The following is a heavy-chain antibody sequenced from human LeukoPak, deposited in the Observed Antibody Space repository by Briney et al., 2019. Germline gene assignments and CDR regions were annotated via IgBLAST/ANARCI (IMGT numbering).Heavy chain of an antibody. CDR2: IYYNGRA. CDR3: ARDRAVAGNDAFDI. CDR1: GGSISSYY. J-gene: IGHJ3*02. Sequence: TSETLSLTCTVSGGSISSYYWAWIRQPPGKGLEWIGYIYYNGRATYNPSLKSRVTISVDTSKNQFSLKLTSVTAADTAVYYCARDRAVAGNDAFDIWGHGTMVTVSS. V-gene: IGHV4-59*01. D-gene: IGHD6-19*01.